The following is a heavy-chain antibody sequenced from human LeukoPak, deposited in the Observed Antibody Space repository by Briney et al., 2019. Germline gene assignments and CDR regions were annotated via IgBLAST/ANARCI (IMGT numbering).Heavy chain of an antibody. CDR2: ISSSSSYI. J-gene: IGHJ4*02. D-gene: IGHD1-26*01. CDR3: EKAFTRSRGGWELLSGDYFDY. CDR1: GFTFSSYS. V-gene: IGHV3-21*04. Sequence: GGSLRLSCAASGFTFSSYSMNWVRQAPGKGLEWVSSISSSSSYIYYADSVKGRFTVSRDNAKNSLYLQMNSLRAEDTALYYCEKAFTRSRGGWELLSGDYFDYWGQETLVTVS.